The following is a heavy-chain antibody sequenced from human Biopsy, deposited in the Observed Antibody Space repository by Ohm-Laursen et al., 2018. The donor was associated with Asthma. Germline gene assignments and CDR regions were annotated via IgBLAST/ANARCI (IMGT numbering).Heavy chain of an antibody. Sequence: SLRLSCAASGFTFSNAWMSWVRQAPGKGLEWVGVISKDASTQDYADSGKGRFTMARDNSKNTLDLQMNSLREEDTAVYYCVRDGTDDAFDVWGQGTVVSVSS. CDR3: VRDGTDDAFDV. V-gene: IGHV3-30*03. J-gene: IGHJ3*01. CDR2: ISKDASTQ. CDR1: GFTFSNAW. D-gene: IGHD1-1*01.